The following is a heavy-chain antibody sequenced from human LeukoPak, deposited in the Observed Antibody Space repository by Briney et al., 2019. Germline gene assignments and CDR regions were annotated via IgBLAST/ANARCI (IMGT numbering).Heavy chain of an antibody. V-gene: IGHV3-7*03. D-gene: IGHD6-19*01. CDR3: ARDSEQWLATFDY. CDR1: GFTFSSYA. CDR2: IKQDGSEK. Sequence: GGSLRLSCAASGFTFSSYAMSWVRQAPGKGLEWVANIKQDGSEKYYVDSVKGRFTISRDNAKNSLYLQMNSLRAEDTAVYYCARDSEQWLATFDYWGQGTLVTVSS. J-gene: IGHJ4*02.